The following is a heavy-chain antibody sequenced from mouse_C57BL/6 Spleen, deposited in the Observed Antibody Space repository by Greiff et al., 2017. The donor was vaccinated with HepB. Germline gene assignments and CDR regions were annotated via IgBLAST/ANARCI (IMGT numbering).Heavy chain of an antibody. CDR2: IYPGDGDT. V-gene: IGHV1-80*01. J-gene: IGHJ4*01. Sequence: VQLVESGAELVKPGASVKISCKASGYAFSSYWMNWVKQRPGKGLEWIGQIYPGDGDTNYNGKFKGKATLTADKSSSTAYMQLSSLTSEDSAVYFCAREGTGYPYYAMDYWGQGTSVTVSS. CDR3: AREGTGYPYYAMDY. D-gene: IGHD2-2*01. CDR1: GYAFSSYW.